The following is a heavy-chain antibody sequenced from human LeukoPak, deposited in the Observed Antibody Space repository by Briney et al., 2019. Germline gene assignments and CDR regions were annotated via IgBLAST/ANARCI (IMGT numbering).Heavy chain of an antibody. CDR1: GGSIRGSSFY. CDR2: IFYRGNT. V-gene: IGHV4-39*01. CDR3: ARQSQYSGYQAPDY. D-gene: IGHD5-12*01. Sequence: PSETLSLTCTVSGGSIRGSSFYWGWIRQPPGGGLEFIGSIFYRGNTYYNPSLKSRVTISVDTSKNQFSLKLNSVTAADTAVYYCARQSQYSGYQAPDYWGQGTLVTVSS. J-gene: IGHJ4*02.